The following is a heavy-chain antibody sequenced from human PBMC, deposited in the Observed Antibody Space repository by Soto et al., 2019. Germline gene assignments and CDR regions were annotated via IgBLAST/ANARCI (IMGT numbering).Heavy chain of an antibody. Sequence: ASVKVSCKASGFTFTSSAVQWVRQARGQRLEWIGWIVVGSGNTNYAQKFQERVTITRDMSTSTAYMELSSLRSEDTAVYYCAARRGTYYDSSPWAFDIWGQGTMVTVSS. CDR1: GFTFTSSA. J-gene: IGHJ3*02. CDR2: IVVGSGNT. V-gene: IGHV1-58*01. CDR3: AARRGTYYDSSPWAFDI. D-gene: IGHD3-22*01.